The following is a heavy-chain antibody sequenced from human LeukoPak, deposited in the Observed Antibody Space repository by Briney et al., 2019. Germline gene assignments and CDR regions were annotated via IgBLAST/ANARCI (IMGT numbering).Heavy chain of an antibody. D-gene: IGHD2-2*01. V-gene: IGHV3-23*01. CDR1: GFTFSSYA. CDR3: AKEPIVVVLVAIDY. J-gene: IGHJ4*02. CDR2: ISGSGGST. Sequence: GGSLRLSWPASGFTFSSYAMSWVRQAPGKGLEWVSAISGSGGSTYYADSVKGRFTISRDNSKNTLYLQMNRLRAEDTAVYYCAKEPIVVVLVAIDYWGQGTLVAVSS.